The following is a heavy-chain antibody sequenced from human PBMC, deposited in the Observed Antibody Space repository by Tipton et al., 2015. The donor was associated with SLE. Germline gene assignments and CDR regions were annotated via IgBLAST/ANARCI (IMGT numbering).Heavy chain of an antibody. CDR1: GGSFSGYY. J-gene: IGHJ4*02. CDR2: INHSGST. D-gene: IGHD5-24*01. CDR3: ARGDGYNFDY. V-gene: IGHV4-34*01. Sequence: TLSLTCAVYGGSFSGYYWSWIRQPPGKGLEWIGEINHSGSTNYNASLKSRVTISVDTSKNQFSLKLSSVTAADTAVYYCARGDGYNFDYWGQGTLVTVSS.